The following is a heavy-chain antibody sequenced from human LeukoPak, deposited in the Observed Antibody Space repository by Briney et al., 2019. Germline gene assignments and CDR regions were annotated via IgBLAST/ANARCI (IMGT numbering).Heavy chain of an antibody. Sequence: SETLSLTCTVSGDSISSRSYYWGWIRQPPGKGLEWIGSIYYSEGTYHNPSLKSRVTISIDTSKNQFSLKLNSVTAADTAVYYCARDRYCSGRSCYGPPDYWGQGVLVTVSS. CDR2: IYYSEGT. J-gene: IGHJ4*02. V-gene: IGHV4-39*07. CDR3: ARDRYCSGRSCYGPPDY. CDR1: GDSISSRSYY. D-gene: IGHD2-15*01.